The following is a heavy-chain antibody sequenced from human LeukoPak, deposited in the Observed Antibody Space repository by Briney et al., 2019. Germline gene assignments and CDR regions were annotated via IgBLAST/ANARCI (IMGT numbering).Heavy chain of an antibody. CDR1: GFTFNNYA. CDR3: ATFCSGGDCYSFAP. CDR2: IIGSGGST. V-gene: IGHV3-23*01. Sequence: GGSLRLSCEASGFTFNNYAMTWVRQAPGKGLEWVSTIIGSGGSTDYADSVKGRFTISRDNSKDTLFLQMDSLRVEDTAVYYCATFCSGGDCYSFAPWGQGTLVTVSS. J-gene: IGHJ5*02. D-gene: IGHD2-15*01.